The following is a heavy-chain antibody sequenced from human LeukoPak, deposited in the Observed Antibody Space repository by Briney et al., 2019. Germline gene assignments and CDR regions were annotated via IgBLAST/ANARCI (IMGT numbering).Heavy chain of an antibody. CDR2: IWYGGSNK. J-gene: IGHJ3*02. CDR3: AGGPPYSSGWYDAFDI. V-gene: IGHV3-33*08. CDR1: GFTFSSYG. Sequence: PGGSLRLSCAASGFTFSSYGMHWVRQAPGKGLEWVAVIWYGGSNKYYADSVKGRFITSRDNSKNTLYLQMNSLRAEDTAVYYCAGGPPYSSGWYDAFDIWGQGTMVTVSS. D-gene: IGHD6-19*01.